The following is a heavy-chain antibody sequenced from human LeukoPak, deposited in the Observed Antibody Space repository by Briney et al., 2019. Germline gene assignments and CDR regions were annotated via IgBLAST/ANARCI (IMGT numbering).Heavy chain of an antibody. CDR1: GFTFSSYS. CDR3: ARDLGPYPGGSFDY. Sequence: GGSLRLSCAASGFTFSSYSMNWVRQAPGKGLEWASSISSSSSYIYYADSVKGRFTISRDNAKNSLYLQMNSLRAEDTAVYYCARDLGPYPGGSFDYWGQGTLVTVSS. J-gene: IGHJ4*02. CDR2: ISSSSSYI. V-gene: IGHV3-21*01.